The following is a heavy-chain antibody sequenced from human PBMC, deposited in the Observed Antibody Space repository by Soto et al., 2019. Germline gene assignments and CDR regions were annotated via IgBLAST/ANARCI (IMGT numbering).Heavy chain of an antibody. D-gene: IGHD2-21*02. CDR2: IYWDDDK. V-gene: IGHV2-5*02. J-gene: IGHJ6*02. CDR1: GFSLSTSGVG. Sequence: QITLKESGPTLVKPTQTLTLTCTFSGFSLSTSGVGVGWIRQPPGKALEWLALIYWDDDKRYSPSLRSRLTISNATSTDQVDSTMTIMDPVATATYHCIQSRCGGDCLQSYASHYYYGMDVWGQGTTVTVSS. CDR3: IQSRCGGDCLQSYASHYYYGMDV.